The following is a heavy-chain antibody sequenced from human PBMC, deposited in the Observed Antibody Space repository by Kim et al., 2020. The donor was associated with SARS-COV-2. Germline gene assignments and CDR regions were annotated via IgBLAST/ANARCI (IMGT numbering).Heavy chain of an antibody. J-gene: IGHJ4*02. Sequence: YADSGKGRFTISRDNAKNSLYLQMNSLRAEDTAVYYCARGSYDSSGYWNYWGQGTLVTVSS. CDR3: ARGSYDSSGYWNY. D-gene: IGHD3-22*01. V-gene: IGHV3-21*01.